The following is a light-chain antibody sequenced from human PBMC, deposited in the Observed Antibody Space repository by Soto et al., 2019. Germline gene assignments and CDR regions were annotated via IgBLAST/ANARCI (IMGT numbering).Light chain of an antibody. CDR3: RSYTSSSTHVV. CDR2: EVS. V-gene: IGLV2-14*01. J-gene: IGLJ2*01. Sequence: QSALTQPASVSGSPGQSITISCTGTSSDVGGYNYVSWYQQHPGKAPQLMIYEVSNRPSGVSNRFSGYKSGNKASLPISGLQAADEADYCCRSYTSSSTHVVFGGGTKLTVL. CDR1: SSDVGGYNY.